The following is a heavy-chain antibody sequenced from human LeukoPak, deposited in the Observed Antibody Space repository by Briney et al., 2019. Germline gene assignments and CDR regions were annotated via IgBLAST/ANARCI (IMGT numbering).Heavy chain of an antibody. CDR1: GGSISSGGYY. CDR3: AREPIAAAGRKYFDY. CDR2: IYTSGST. J-gene: IGHJ4*02. D-gene: IGHD6-13*01. V-gene: IGHV4-61*02. Sequence: PSETLSLTCTVSGGSISSGGYYWSWIRQPAGKGLEWIGRIYTSGSTNYNPSLKSRVTMSVDTSKNQFSLKLSSVTAADTAVYYCAREPIAAAGRKYFDYWGQGTLVTVSS.